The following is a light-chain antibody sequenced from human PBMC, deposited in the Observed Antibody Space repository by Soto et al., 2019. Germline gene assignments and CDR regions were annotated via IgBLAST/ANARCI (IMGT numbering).Light chain of an antibody. CDR1: QSVSSN. CDR3: QQYGSSPFT. Sequence: ETVMTQSPATLSVSPGERATLSCRASQSVSSNLAWYQQKPGQAPRLLIYGASTRATGIPARFSGSGSGTEFTLTINNLEPEDFAVYYCQQYGSSPFTFGQGTRLEIK. CDR2: GAS. J-gene: IGKJ5*01. V-gene: IGKV3-15*01.